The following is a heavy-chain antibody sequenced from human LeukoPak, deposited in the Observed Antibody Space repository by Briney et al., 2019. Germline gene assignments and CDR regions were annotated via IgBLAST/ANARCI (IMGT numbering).Heavy chain of an antibody. CDR3: AKAGRYYYDSSGYYKDYYYYYMDV. Sequence: ASVKVSCKASGYTFTSYYMHWVRQAPGQGLEWMGIINPSGGSTSYAQKFQGRVTMTRDTSTSTVYMELSSLRSEDTAVYYCAKAGRYYYDSSGYYKDYYYYYMDVWGKGTTVTISS. J-gene: IGHJ6*03. V-gene: IGHV1-46*01. CDR2: INPSGGST. CDR1: GYTFTSYY. D-gene: IGHD3-22*01.